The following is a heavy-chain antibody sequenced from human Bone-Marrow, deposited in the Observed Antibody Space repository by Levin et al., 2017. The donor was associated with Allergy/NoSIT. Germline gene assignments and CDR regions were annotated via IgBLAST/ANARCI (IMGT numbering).Heavy chain of an antibody. CDR3: TNGLAGEAS. CDR2: IRPDGTAA. Sequence: ASVKVSCATSGFTFSNFWMHWVRQVPGKGLMFVSTIRPDGTAANYADSVKGRFTISRDNSKKTLFLQMNTLRVEDTALYYCTNGLAGEASWGRGTLVTVSS. J-gene: IGHJ4*02. CDR1: GFTFSNFW. D-gene: IGHD7-27*01. V-gene: IGHV3-74*01.